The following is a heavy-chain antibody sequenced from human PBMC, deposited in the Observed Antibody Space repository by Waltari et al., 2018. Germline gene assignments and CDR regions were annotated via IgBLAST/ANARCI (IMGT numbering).Heavy chain of an antibody. CDR2: MDGPTTNT. V-gene: IGHV3-23*01. CDR1: GFNFGSYS. Sequence: EVQLLESGGGLVQPGESLRLSCVASGFNFGSYSMSWVRQAPGKGLEWVSTMDGPTTNTHYADSVEGRFTISRDNSKNTLYQHMNSLRADDTAIYYCATWMVSHFDYWGQGTLVTASP. CDR3: ATWMVSHFDY. D-gene: IGHD2-8*01. J-gene: IGHJ4*02.